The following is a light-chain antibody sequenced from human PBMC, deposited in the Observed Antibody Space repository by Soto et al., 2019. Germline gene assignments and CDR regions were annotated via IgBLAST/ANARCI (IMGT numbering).Light chain of an antibody. Sequence: DIQMTQSPSSLSASVGDRVTITCRASQGISSSLNWFQQKPGKAPKSLIYAASNLRTGVPSRFSGSGSGTDFTLTISSLQPEDFATYYCQQYNSYPLTFGHGTRLEIK. CDR1: QGISSS. CDR3: QQYNSYPLT. V-gene: IGKV1-16*01. J-gene: IGKJ5*01. CDR2: AAS.